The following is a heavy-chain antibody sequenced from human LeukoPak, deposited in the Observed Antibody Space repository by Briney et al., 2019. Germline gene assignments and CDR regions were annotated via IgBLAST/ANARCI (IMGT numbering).Heavy chain of an antibody. CDR3: ARVIASAYYFDY. Sequence: GGSLRLSCTASGFTFDDYGMSWVRQAPGKGLEWVSGLNWNGGSTGYADSVKGRFTISRDNAKNSLYLQMNSLRAEDTAVYYCARVIASAYYFDYWGQGTLVTVSS. D-gene: IGHD2/OR15-2a*01. V-gene: IGHV3-20*04. J-gene: IGHJ4*02. CDR2: LNWNGGST. CDR1: GFTFDDYG.